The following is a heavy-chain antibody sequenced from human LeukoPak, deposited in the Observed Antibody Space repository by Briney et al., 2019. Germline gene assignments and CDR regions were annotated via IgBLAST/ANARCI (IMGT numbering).Heavy chain of an antibody. J-gene: IGHJ5*02. D-gene: IGHD6-19*01. CDR2: ISYTGTT. CDR3: AKQIAMAAYNWFDP. CDR1: GDSIIGYY. V-gene: IGHV4-59*13. Sequence: SETLSLTCTVSGDSIIGYYWSWIRQPPGQGLEWLGYISYTGTTNYNPSLKSRVTLSVDASKNQFSLNLISVTAADTAVYYCAKQIAMAAYNWFDPWGQGTLVTVSS.